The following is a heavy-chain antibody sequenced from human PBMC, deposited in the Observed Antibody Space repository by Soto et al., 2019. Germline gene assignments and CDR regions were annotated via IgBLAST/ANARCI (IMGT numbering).Heavy chain of an antibody. Sequence: PGGSLRLSCAASGSTFSTYTMNWVRQAPGKGLEWVSSISSTSTYINYADSLKGRLTISRDNAKNSLYLQMNSLRAEDTALYYCARDPEDHDIPLDYWGQGTLVTVSS. CDR2: ISSTSTYI. D-gene: IGHD3-9*01. CDR3: ARDPEDHDIPLDY. CDR1: GSTFSTYT. J-gene: IGHJ4*02. V-gene: IGHV3-21*01.